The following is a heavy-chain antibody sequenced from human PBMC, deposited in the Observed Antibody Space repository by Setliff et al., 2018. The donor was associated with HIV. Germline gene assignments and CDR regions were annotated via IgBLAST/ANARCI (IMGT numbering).Heavy chain of an antibody. V-gene: IGHV4-31*03. CDR3: ARGRYFRAISHSLFDF. CDR1: GGSISTNYYY. Sequence: PSETLSLTCSVSGGSISTNYYYWSWIRQHPGEGLEWIGYIYNSGTTFYNPSLESRLIMSVDPSKNQFSLKLTSVTSADTAVYYCARGRYFRAISHSLFDFWGQGTLVTVSS. CDR2: IYNSGTT. D-gene: IGHD2-21*01. J-gene: IGHJ4*02.